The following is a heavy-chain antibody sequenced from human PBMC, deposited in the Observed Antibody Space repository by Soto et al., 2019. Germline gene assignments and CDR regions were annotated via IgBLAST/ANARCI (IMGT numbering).Heavy chain of an antibody. Sequence: GGSLRLSCAASGFTFSSYGMHWVRQAPGKGLEWVAVISYDGSNKYYADSVKGRFTISRDNSKNTLYLQMNSLRAEDTAVYYCAKDLGSVTDDYYYYGMDVWGQGTTVTVSS. J-gene: IGHJ6*02. V-gene: IGHV3-30*18. CDR3: AKDLGSVTDDYYYYGMDV. D-gene: IGHD2-21*02. CDR1: GFTFSSYG. CDR2: ISYDGSNK.